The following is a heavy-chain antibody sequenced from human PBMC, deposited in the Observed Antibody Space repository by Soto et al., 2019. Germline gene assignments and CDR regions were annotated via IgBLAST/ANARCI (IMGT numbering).Heavy chain of an antibody. CDR3: VSNSGYDFWSGFLY. V-gene: IGHV3-23*01. Sequence: GGSLRLSCVASGFTFDTFTMTWVRQAPGKGLEWVSSVSGSGVTTKYSDPVKGRFTISRDNSKNTLYLQLNTLTAEDTAVYYCVSNSGYDFWSGFLYWGQGALVTVS. CDR2: VSGSGVTT. CDR1: GFTFDTFT. J-gene: IGHJ4*02. D-gene: IGHD3-3*01.